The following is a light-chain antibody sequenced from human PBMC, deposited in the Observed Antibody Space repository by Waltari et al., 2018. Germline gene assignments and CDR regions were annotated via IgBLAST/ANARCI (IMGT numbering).Light chain of an antibody. CDR2: DAS. V-gene: IGKV3-11*01. J-gene: IGKJ5*01. CDR1: QSVSSY. Sequence: EIVLTQSPATLSLSPGERATPSRRASQSVSSYLAWYPQKPGQAPRLLIYDASNRATGIPARFSGSGSGTDFTLTISSLEPEDFAVYYCQQRSNWPPITFGQGTRLEIK. CDR3: QQRSNWPPIT.